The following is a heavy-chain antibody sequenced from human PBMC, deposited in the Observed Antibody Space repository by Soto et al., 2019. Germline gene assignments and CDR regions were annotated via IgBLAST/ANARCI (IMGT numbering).Heavy chain of an antibody. Sequence: QLQLQESGPGLVKPSETLSLTCTVSGGSISSSSYYWGWIRQPPGKGLEWIGSIYYSGSTYYNPSLKSRVTISVDTSKNQFSLKLSSVTAADTAVYYCAADCGGDCPPWWFDPWGQGTLVTVSS. V-gene: IGHV4-39*01. CDR3: AADCGGDCPPWWFDP. J-gene: IGHJ5*02. D-gene: IGHD2-21*02. CDR2: IYYSGST. CDR1: GGSISSSSYY.